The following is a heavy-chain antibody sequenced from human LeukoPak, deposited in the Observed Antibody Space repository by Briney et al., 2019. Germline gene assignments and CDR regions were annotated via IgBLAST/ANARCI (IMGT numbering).Heavy chain of an antibody. CDR2: TYYRSKWYN. D-gene: IGHD2-2*01. CDR3: ARASIPAAMLYYYYGMDV. Sequence: SQTLSLTCAISGDSVSSSSAAWNWIRQSPSRGLEWLGRTYYRSKWYNDYAVSVKSRITINPDTSKNQFSLQLNSVTPEDTAVYYCARASIPAAMLYYYYGMDVWGQGTTVTVSS. CDR1: GDSVSSSSAA. J-gene: IGHJ6*02. V-gene: IGHV6-1*01.